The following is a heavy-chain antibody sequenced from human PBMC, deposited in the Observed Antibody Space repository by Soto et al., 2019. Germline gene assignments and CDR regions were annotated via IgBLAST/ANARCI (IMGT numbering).Heavy chain of an antibody. V-gene: IGHV3-11*06. Sequence: GGSLRLSCAASGFTFSDYYMSWIRQAPGKGLEWVSYISSSSSYTNYADSVKGRFTISRDNAKNSLYLQMNSLRAEDTAVYYCARMCSSTSCSLGYYGMDVWGQGTTVTVSS. CDR1: GFTFSDYY. CDR3: ARMCSSTSCSLGYYGMDV. CDR2: ISSSSSYT. J-gene: IGHJ6*02. D-gene: IGHD2-2*01.